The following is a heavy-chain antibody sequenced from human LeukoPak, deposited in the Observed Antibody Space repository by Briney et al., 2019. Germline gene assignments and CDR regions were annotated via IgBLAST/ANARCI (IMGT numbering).Heavy chain of an antibody. V-gene: IGHV5-51*01. D-gene: IGHD3-10*01. CDR3: ARGTRGYYGSGSYLVFDY. J-gene: IGHJ4*02. CDR1: GYSFTSYW. CDR2: IYPGDSDT. Sequence: PGESLKISCKGSGYSFTSYWNGWVRQMPGKGLEWMGIIYPGDSDTRYSPSFQGQVTISADKSISTAYLQWSRLKASDTAMYYCARGTRGYYGSGSYLVFDYWGQGTLVTVSS.